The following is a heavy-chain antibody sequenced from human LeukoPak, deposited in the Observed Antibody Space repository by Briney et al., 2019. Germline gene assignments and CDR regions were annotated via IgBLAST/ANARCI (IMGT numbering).Heavy chain of an antibody. CDR2: IHYSGST. V-gene: IGHV4-59*01. Sequence: SETLSLTCTVSGGSISSYYWSWIRQPPGKGLEWIGYIHYSGSTNYNPSLVSRVTISVDTSKNQFSLKLSSVTAADTAVYYCARDQGLSYWYFDLWGRGTLVTVSS. D-gene: IGHD3/OR15-3a*01. CDR1: GGSISSYY. CDR3: ARDQGLSYWYFDL. J-gene: IGHJ2*01.